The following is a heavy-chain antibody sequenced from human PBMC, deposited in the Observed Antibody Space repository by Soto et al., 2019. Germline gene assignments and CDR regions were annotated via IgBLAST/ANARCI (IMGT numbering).Heavy chain of an antibody. V-gene: IGHV3-33*01. D-gene: IGHD3-16*01. Sequence: QVQLVESGGGVVQPGRSLRLSCAASGFTFSSYGMHWVRQAPGKGLEWMAVIWYDGSNKYYADSVKGRFTISRDNSKNTLYLQMNSLRAEDTAVYYCAREAVKGGCFDYWGQGTLVTVSS. CDR1: GFTFSSYG. J-gene: IGHJ4*02. CDR3: AREAVKGGCFDY. CDR2: IWYDGSNK.